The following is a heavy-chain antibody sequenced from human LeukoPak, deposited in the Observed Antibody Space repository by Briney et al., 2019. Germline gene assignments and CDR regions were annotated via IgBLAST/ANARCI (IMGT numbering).Heavy chain of an antibody. CDR1: GFTFSSYG. Sequence: GSLRLSCAASGFTFSSYGMHWVRQAPGKGLEWVAFIRYDGSNKYYADSVKGRFTISRDNSKNTLYLQMNSLRAEDTAVYYCAKGWFGEFTYYFDYWGQGTLVTVSS. D-gene: IGHD3-10*01. J-gene: IGHJ4*02. CDR2: IRYDGSNK. V-gene: IGHV3-30*02. CDR3: AKGWFGEFTYYFDY.